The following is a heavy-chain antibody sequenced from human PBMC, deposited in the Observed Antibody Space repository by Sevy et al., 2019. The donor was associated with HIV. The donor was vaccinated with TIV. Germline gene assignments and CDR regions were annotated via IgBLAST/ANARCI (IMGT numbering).Heavy chain of an antibody. V-gene: IGHV3-23*01. Sequence: GGSLRLSCAVSGFTVNTYAMSWVRQAPGKGLEWVAVINNSGGSTDYEDSVRGRFSISRANPKVYLEMNSLRVEDTAVYYCVKERVGYISSWYYFDYWGQGTLVTVSS. CDR3: VKERVGYISSWYYFDY. J-gene: IGHJ4*02. D-gene: IGHD6-13*01. CDR2: INNSGGST. CDR1: GFTVNTYA.